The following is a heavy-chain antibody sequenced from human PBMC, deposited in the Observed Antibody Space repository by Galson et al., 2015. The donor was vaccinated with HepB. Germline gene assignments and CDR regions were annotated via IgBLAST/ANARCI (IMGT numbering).Heavy chain of an antibody. J-gene: IGHJ6*02. Sequence: QSGAEVKKPGESLKISCKASGYSFRNYWIGWVRQMPGKGLECMGIIYPGDSETRYSPSFQGQVTLSADKSTNTAYLQWRSLKASDTAMYYCARLGHEGYHYYGMDVWGQGTTVTVS. D-gene: IGHD2-2*01. CDR1: GYSFRNYW. CDR3: ARLGHEGYHYYGMDV. CDR2: IYPGDSET. V-gene: IGHV5-51*01.